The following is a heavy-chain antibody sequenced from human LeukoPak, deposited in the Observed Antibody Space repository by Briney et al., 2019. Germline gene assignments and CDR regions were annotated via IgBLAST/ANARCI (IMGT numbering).Heavy chain of an antibody. CDR3: ARGTYSSGWSNYYYYKDV. J-gene: IGHJ6*03. CDR2: INHSGGT. Sequence: PSETLSLTCAVYGGSFSGYYWSWIRQPPGKGLEWIGEINHSGGTSYNPSLKSRVTISVDTSKNQFSLKLSSVTAADTAVYYCARGTYSSGWSNYYYYKDVWGKGTTVTVSS. V-gene: IGHV4-34*01. D-gene: IGHD6-19*01. CDR1: GGSFSGYY.